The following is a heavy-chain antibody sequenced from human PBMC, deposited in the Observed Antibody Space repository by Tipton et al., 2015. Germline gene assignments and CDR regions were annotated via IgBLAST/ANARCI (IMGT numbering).Heavy chain of an antibody. J-gene: IGHJ3*01. V-gene: IGHV4-39*01. D-gene: IGHD1/OR15-1a*01. CDR2: IYYSGSA. CDR1: AGSISSGIYY. Sequence: TLSLTCTVSAGSISSGIYYWGWIRQPPGKGLEWIGWIYYSGSAYYNPSLMGRVTIFIDTSKNQFSLNLRFVTAADTAVYYCARPQNTYHSFHFWGQGTMVTVSS. CDR3: ARPQNTYHSFHF.